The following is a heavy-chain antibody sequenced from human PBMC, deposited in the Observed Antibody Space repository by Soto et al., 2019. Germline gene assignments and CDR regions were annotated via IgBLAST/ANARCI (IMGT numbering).Heavy chain of an antibody. CDR1: GFTFSSYS. CDR3: ARSNYDFWSGYYFDY. D-gene: IGHD3-3*01. V-gene: IGHV3-48*04. Sequence: GGSLRLSCAASGFTFSSYSMNWVRQAPGKGLEWVSYISSSSSTIYYADSVKGRFTISRDNAKNSLYLQMNSLRAEDTAVYYCARSNYDFWSGYYFDYWGQGTLVTVSS. J-gene: IGHJ4*02. CDR2: ISSSSSTI.